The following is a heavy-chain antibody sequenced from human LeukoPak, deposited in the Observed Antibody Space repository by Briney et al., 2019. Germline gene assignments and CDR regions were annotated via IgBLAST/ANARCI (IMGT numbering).Heavy chain of an antibody. V-gene: IGHV3-71*01. CDR2: IRSKAYGGTT. CDR3: APTYYDHVWAFDI. J-gene: IGHJ3*02. CDR1: GVAGRSNY. D-gene: IGHD3-16*01. Sequence: GGSLGLSRAASGVAGRSNYMSRVRQAPGKGLEWVSFIRSKAYGGTTEYAASVKGRFTISRDDSRSIAYLQMNSLKTEDTAVYYCAPTYYDHVWAFDIWGQGTMVTVSS.